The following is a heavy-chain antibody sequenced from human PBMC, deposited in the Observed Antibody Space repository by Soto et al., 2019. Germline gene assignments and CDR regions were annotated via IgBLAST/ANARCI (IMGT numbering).Heavy chain of an antibody. D-gene: IGHD2-2*01. V-gene: IGHV1-69*06. Sequence: GASVKVSCKASGGTFSSYAISWVRQAPGQGLEWMGGIIPIFGTANYAQKFQGRVTITADKSTSTAYMELSSLRSEDTAVYYCARDPPIYCSSTSCYPSSGYYYYYGMDVWGQGTTVTVSS. J-gene: IGHJ6*02. CDR2: IIPIFGTA. CDR3: ARDPPIYCSSTSCYPSSGYYYYYGMDV. CDR1: GGTFSSYA.